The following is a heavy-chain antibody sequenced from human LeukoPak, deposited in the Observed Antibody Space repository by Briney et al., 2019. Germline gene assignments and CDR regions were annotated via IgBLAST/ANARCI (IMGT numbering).Heavy chain of an antibody. V-gene: IGHV1-69*04. J-gene: IGHJ4*02. Sequence: SVKVSCKASGGTFSSYTISWVRQAPGQGLEWMGRIIPILGIANYAQKFQGRVTITADKSTSTAYMELSSLRSEDTAVYYCAREFGLLWFGEPGGYFDYWGQGTLVTVSS. CDR1: GGTFSSYT. CDR3: AREFGLLWFGEPGGYFDY. CDR2: IIPILGIA. D-gene: IGHD3-10*01.